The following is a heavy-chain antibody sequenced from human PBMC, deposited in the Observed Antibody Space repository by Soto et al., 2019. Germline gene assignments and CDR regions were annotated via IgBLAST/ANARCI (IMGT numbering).Heavy chain of an antibody. CDR1: GYTFSHYF. J-gene: IGHJ3*01. V-gene: IGHV1-46*01. D-gene: IGHD3-22*01. CDR2: INPGTGST. Sequence: QVQLVQSGAEVKEPGASVKVSCKASGYTFSHYFIHWLRQAPGQGLEWMGIINPGTGSTTYGLRFQGRTTITRDTSTSTVFMDLSSLRSEDTAVYYCARTYDSNGNSNDGFDFWGQGTMVTVSS. CDR3: ARTYDSNGNSNDGFDF.